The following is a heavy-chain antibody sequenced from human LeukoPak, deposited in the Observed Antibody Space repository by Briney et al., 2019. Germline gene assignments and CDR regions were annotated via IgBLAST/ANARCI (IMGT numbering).Heavy chain of an antibody. CDR3: ARARTAMVTDWFDP. CDR1: GYTFTGYY. Sequence: ASVKVSCKASGYTFTGYYMHWVRQPPGQGLEWMGWINPNSGGTNYAQKFQGRVTMTRDTSISTAYRELSRLRSDDTAVYYCARARTAMVTDWFDPWGQGTLVTVSS. V-gene: IGHV1-2*02. CDR2: INPNSGGT. D-gene: IGHD5-18*01. J-gene: IGHJ5*02.